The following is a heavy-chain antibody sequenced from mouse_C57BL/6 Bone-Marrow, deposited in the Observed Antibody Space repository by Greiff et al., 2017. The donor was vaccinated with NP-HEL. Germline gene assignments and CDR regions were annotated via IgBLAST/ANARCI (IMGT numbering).Heavy chain of an antibody. CDR2: IYPRSGNT. D-gene: IGHD3-2*02. V-gene: IGHV1-81*01. CDR1: GYTFTSYG. CDR3: ARRGSSGYGFAY. J-gene: IGHJ3*01. Sequence: VQGVESGAELARPGASVKLSCKASGYTFTSYGISWVKQRTGQGLEWIGEIYPRSGNTYYNEKFKGKATLTADKSSSTAYMELRSLTSEDSAVYFCARRGSSGYGFAYWGQGTLVTVSA.